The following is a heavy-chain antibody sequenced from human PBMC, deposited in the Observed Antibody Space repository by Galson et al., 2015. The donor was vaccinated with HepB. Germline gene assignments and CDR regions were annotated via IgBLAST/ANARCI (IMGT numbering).Heavy chain of an antibody. CDR3: ALLRKYSYGLKFSYYYAMDI. D-gene: IGHD5-18*01. CDR1: GFSVSSNY. Sequence: SLRLSCAAPGFSVSSNYMTWVRQAPGKGLEWVSIVDSDGDRYYTDSVKGRFTISRDNPKNILYLQKNNLIVEDKAMYYCALLRKYSYGLKFSYYYAMDIWGQGTTVTVPS. J-gene: IGHJ6*02. CDR2: VDSDGDR. V-gene: IGHV3-53*01.